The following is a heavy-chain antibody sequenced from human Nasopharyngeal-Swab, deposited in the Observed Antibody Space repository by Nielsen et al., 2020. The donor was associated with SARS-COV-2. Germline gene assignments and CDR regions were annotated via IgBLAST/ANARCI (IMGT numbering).Heavy chain of an antibody. D-gene: IGHD6-19*01. Sequence: SVKVSCKASGGTFSSYAISWVRQAPGRGLEWMGGIIPIFGTANYAQKFQGRVTITADESTSTAYMELSSLRSEDTAVYYCAAELIASGWYSGYYYYGMDVWGQGTTVTVSS. J-gene: IGHJ6*02. CDR2: IIPIFGTA. CDR3: AAELIASGWYSGYYYYGMDV. CDR1: GGTFSSYA. V-gene: IGHV1-69*13.